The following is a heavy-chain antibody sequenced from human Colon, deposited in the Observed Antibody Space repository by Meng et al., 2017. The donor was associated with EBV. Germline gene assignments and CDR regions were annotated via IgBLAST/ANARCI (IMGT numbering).Heavy chain of an antibody. J-gene: IGHJ5*02. V-gene: IGHV4-30-2*01. CDR2: IYHGGTT. D-gene: IGHD2-21*02. CDR3: ARGPYCGGDCYWFDP. CDR1: GDSISSGDYS. Sequence: QPPLQAPDSGLVQPSQSLSLPCAVSGDSISSGDYSWSWIRQPPGQGLEWIGYIYHGGTTYNTSLKSRVTISVDNSKNQFSLRLTSVTAADTAVYYCARGPYCGGDCYWFDPWGQGTLVTVSS.